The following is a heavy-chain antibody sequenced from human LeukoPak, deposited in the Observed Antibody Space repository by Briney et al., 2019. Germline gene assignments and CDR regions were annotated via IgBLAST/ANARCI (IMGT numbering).Heavy chain of an antibody. Sequence: GGSLRLPCAASGFTFSDYYMSWIRQAPGKGLEWVSYISSSGSTIYYADSVKGRFTISRDNAKNSLYLQMNSLRAEDTAVYYCARSYDFWSGYCWFDPWGQGTLVTVSS. D-gene: IGHD3-3*01. V-gene: IGHV3-11*01. CDR3: ARSYDFWSGYCWFDP. J-gene: IGHJ5*02. CDR2: ISSSGSTI. CDR1: GFTFSDYY.